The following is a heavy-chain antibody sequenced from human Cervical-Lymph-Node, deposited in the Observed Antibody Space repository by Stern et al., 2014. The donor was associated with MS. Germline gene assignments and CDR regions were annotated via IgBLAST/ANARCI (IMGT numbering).Heavy chain of an antibody. J-gene: IGHJ4*02. CDR3: AKDFGSGSSFFDS. CDR1: GFSFDDHA. V-gene: IGHV3-9*01. D-gene: IGHD3-10*01. CDR2: IGWNGGGI. Sequence: EVQLVESGGDLVQPGRSLTLSCAASGFSFDDHAMYWVRQAPGKGLEWVSGIGWNGGGITYADSVKGRFTISRDNAKNALYLQMNSLRVEDTALYYCAKDFGSGSSFFDSWGQGTLVTVSS.